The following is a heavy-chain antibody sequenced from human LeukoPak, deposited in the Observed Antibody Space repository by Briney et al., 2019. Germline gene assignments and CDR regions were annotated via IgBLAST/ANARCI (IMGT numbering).Heavy chain of an antibody. Sequence: SETLSLTCAVSGYSISSAYSWGWIRQPPGKGLEWIGYIYYSGSTYYNPSLKSRVTISVDTSKNQFSLKLSSVTAADTAVYYCARAPSGGEQQLASYYFDYWGQGTLVTVSS. CDR2: IYYSGST. CDR1: GYSISSAYS. J-gene: IGHJ4*02. V-gene: IGHV4-30-4*08. D-gene: IGHD6-13*01. CDR3: ARAPSGGEQQLASYYFDY.